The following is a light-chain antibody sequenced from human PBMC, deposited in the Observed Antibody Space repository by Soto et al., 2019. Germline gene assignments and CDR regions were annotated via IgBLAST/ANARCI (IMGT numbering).Light chain of an antibody. CDR2: AAS. CDR3: LQHNSYPWT. V-gene: IGKV1-17*01. J-gene: IGKJ1*01. CDR1: QGIRKD. Sequence: DIQMTQSPSSLSASVGDRVTITCRASQGIRKDLGWYQQKPGKAPKGLIFAASSLQSGVPSRFSGSVSGTEFTLTISSLQPEDSATYYCLQHNSYPWTFGQGTKVEIK.